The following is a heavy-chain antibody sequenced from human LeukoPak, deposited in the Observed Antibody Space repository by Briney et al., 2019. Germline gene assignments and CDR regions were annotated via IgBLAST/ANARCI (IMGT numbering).Heavy chain of an antibody. CDR3: ATWAYYYGSGPRGYYFDC. J-gene: IGHJ4*02. D-gene: IGHD3-10*01. V-gene: IGHV1-24*01. Sequence: GASVKVSCKVSGYTLTELSMHWVRQAPGKGLEWMGVFDPEDGETIYAQKFQGRVTMTEDTSTDTAYMELSSLRSEDTAVYYCATWAYYYGSGPRGYYFDCWGQGTLVTVSS. CDR2: FDPEDGET. CDR1: GYTLTELS.